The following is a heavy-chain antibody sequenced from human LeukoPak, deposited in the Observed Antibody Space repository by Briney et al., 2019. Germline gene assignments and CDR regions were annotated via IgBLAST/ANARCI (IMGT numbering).Heavy chain of an antibody. J-gene: IGHJ4*02. CDR2: TYNSGST. V-gene: IGHV4-59*01. CDR3: GRDLGGSYFDY. CDR1: GDSISNSY. D-gene: IGHD1-26*01. Sequence: SETLSLTCTVSGDSISNSYWSWIRQPPGKGLEWIGYTYNSGSTNYNPSLKSRVTISVDTSKNQFSLKLSSVTAADTAVYYCGRDLGGSYFDYWGQGTLVTAS.